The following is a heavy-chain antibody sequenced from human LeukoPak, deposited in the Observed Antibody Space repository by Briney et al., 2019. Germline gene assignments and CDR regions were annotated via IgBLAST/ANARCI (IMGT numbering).Heavy chain of an antibody. Sequence: GGSLRLSCAPSGFTFSSYGMHWIRQAPGKGLEWVAFIRYDGSDTHYADSVKGRFTISRDNSKDTLYLQMNSLGAEDTAVYYCAKDLELAPFDYWGQGTLVTVSS. D-gene: IGHD1-26*01. J-gene: IGHJ4*02. V-gene: IGHV3-30*02. CDR3: AKDLELAPFDY. CDR1: GFTFSSYG. CDR2: IRYDGSDT.